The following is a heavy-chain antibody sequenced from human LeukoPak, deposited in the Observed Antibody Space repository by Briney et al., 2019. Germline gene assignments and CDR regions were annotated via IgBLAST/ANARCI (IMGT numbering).Heavy chain of an antibody. V-gene: IGHV3-21*01. CDR2: ISSSSSYI. D-gene: IGHD3-3*01. CDR1: GFTFRSYE. CDR3: ARERSPKYFNL. Sequence: GGSLTLSCEDSGFTFRSYEMNWVRQAPGKGLEWVSSISSSSSYIYYADSVKGRFTISRDNAKNSLYLQMNSLRAEDTAVYYCARERSPKYFNLWGRGTLVTVSS. J-gene: IGHJ2*01.